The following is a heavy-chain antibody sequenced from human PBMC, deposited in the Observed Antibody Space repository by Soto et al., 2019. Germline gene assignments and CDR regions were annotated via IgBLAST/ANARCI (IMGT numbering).Heavy chain of an antibody. CDR3: ARGESGSYYGF. D-gene: IGHD1-26*01. J-gene: IGHJ4*02. Sequence: GWSLRLSCASSVFTFSNYDMSWVRQAPGKGLEWVSTISRTGTRTHYADSVKGRFTISSDYSKNTLLLQMHSLRAEDTAVYFCARGESGSYYGFWGQGALVTVSS. CDR1: VFTFSNYD. CDR2: ISRTGTRT. V-gene: IGHV3-23*01.